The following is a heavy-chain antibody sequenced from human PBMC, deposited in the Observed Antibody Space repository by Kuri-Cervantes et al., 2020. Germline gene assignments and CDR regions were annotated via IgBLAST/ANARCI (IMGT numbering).Heavy chain of an antibody. D-gene: IGHD3-10*01. CDR2: IYASGST. J-gene: IGHJ4*02. V-gene: IGHV3-53*01. CDR3: ARFGSN. CDR1: GFTVSSNP. Sequence: GESLKISCAASGFTVSSNPMNWVRQAPGKGLEWVSIIYASGSTYYADSVKGRFTIPRDNAKNSLYLQMNSLRAEDTAVYYCARFGSNWGQGTLVTVSS.